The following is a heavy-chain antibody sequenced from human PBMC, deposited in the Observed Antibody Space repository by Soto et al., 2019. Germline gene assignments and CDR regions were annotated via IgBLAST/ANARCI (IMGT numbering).Heavy chain of an antibody. D-gene: IGHD3-3*01. Sequence: GGSLRLSCAASGFTFSSYAMSWVRQAPGKGLEWVSAISGSGGSTYYADSVKGRFTISRDNSKNTLYLQMNSLRAEDTAVYYCAKDFWSGYSVGTSLEKRVDYWGQGTLVTVSS. CDR3: AKDFWSGYSVGTSLEKRVDY. CDR2: ISGSGGST. V-gene: IGHV3-23*01. CDR1: GFTFSSYA. J-gene: IGHJ4*02.